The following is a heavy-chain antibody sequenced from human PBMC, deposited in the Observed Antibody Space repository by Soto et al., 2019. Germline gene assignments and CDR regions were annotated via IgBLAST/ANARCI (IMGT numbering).Heavy chain of an antibody. Sequence: PSETLSLTCTVSGVTISSGAYYWSWIRQHPGKGLEWIGNIYYSGSTYYSPSLKSRVAISLDTSKNQFSLRLSSVTAADTAVYYCARYRFSGSKWSKFDYWGQGTLVTVSS. CDR3: ARYRFSGSKWSKFDY. J-gene: IGHJ4*02. V-gene: IGHV4-31*03. D-gene: IGHD6-13*01. CDR2: IYYSGST. CDR1: GVTISSGAYY.